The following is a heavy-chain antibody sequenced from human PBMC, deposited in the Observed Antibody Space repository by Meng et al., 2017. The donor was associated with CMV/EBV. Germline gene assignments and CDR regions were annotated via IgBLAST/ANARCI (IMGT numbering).Heavy chain of an antibody. CDR3: ARDRDIVVVPGDPWFDP. CDR1: GGSMSSSSYY. D-gene: IGHD2-2*01. Sequence: QPQLQESGHGLVKPSETLSLPCPVSGGSMSSSSYYAGWIRQPPGKGLEWIGSIYSSGSTYYNPSRTSRVTISVDTSKNQFSLKLSSVTAADTAVYYCARDRDIVVVPGDPWFDPWGQGTLVTVSS. CDR2: IYSSGST. J-gene: IGHJ5*02. V-gene: IGHV4-39*07.